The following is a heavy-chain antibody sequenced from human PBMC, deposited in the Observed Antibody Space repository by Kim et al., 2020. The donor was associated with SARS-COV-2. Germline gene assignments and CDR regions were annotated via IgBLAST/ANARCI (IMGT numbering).Heavy chain of an antibody. V-gene: IGHV3-30-3*01. CDR1: GFTFSSYA. CDR2: ISYDGSNK. D-gene: IGHD3-10*01. Sequence: GGSLRLSCAASGFTFSSYAMHWVRQAPGKGLEWVAVISYDGSNKYYADSVKGRFTISRDNSKNTLYLQMNSLRAEDTAVYYCAREPEEGITMGLGYWGQG. CDR3: AREPEEGITMGLGY. J-gene: IGHJ4*02.